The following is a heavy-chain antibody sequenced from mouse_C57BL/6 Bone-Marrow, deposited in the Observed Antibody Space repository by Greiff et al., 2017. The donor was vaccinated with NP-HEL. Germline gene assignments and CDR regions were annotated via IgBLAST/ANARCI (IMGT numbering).Heavy chain of an antibody. CDR1: GFNIKDYY. D-gene: IGHD1-1*01. Sequence: VQLQQSGAELVRPGASVKLSCTASGFNIKDYYMHWVKQRPEQGLEWIGRIDPEDGDTEYAPKFQGKATMTADTSSNTAYLQLSSLTSEDTAVYYCTTSLITTVVRVDYWGQGTTLTVSA. CDR2: IDPEDGDT. V-gene: IGHV14-1*01. J-gene: IGHJ2*01. CDR3: TTSLITTVVRVDY.